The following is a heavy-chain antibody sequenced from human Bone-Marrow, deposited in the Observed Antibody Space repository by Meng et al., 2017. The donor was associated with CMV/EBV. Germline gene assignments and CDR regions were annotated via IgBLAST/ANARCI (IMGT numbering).Heavy chain of an antibody. CDR2: ISVYNGNT. J-gene: IGHJ4*02. CDR1: GYTFTSYG. V-gene: IGHV1-18*01. D-gene: IGHD2-2*02. Sequence: AAAKVFCKASGYTFTSYGISWVRQAPGQGLEWMGCISVYNGNTNYVQKLQGRVTMTTDTSTRTAYKELRSQRSDDTAVYYWARARYIVVVPADILGWGYDFWGQGNLVTVSS. CDR3: ARARYIVVVPADILGWGYDF.